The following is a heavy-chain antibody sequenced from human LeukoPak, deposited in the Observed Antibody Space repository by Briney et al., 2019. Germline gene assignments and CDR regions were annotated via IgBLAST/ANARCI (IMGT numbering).Heavy chain of an antibody. V-gene: IGHV3-7*01. CDR1: EFILSGYW. CDR2: IKQDGSEK. Sequence: GGSLRPSCAASEFILSGYWMNWVRQAPGKGLEWVANIKQDGSEKQYVDSVRGRFTISRDNAKNSLYLQMNSLRVEDTAVYYCARDGFVGAADYWGQGTLVTVSS. CDR3: ARDGFVGAADY. J-gene: IGHJ4*02. D-gene: IGHD6-13*01.